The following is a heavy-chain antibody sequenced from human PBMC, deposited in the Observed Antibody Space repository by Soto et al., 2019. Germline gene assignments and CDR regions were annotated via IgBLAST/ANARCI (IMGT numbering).Heavy chain of an antibody. CDR2: ISGSGRST. Sequence: EVQLLESGGGLVQPGGSLRLSCAASGFTFSSYAMNWVRQGPGKGLEWVSVISGSGRSTYYADSVKGRFTISRDNSKNTLYLQMNSLRAEDTAVYYCASRSSGWYFDYWGQGTLVTVSS. CDR3: ASRSSGWYFDY. J-gene: IGHJ4*02. V-gene: IGHV3-23*01. CDR1: GFTFSSYA. D-gene: IGHD6-19*01.